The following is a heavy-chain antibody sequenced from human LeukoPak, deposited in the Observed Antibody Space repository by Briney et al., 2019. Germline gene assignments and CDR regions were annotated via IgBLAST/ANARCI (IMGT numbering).Heavy chain of an antibody. CDR3: AKNYASGRGVPYAMDV. V-gene: IGHV3-23*01. CDR2: IGGGGAT. Sequence: GGSLRLSCVASGFTFSTSAMSWVRQAPGKGLEWVSAIGGGGATYYAESVKGRFTVSRDNSKSTLYLQMNSLRVEDTAVYFCAKNYASGRGVPYAMDVWGQGTTVTVAS. CDR1: GFTFSTSA. J-gene: IGHJ6*02. D-gene: IGHD3-10*01.